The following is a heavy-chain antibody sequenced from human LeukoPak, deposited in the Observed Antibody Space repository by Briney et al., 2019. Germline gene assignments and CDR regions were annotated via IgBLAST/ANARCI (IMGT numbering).Heavy chain of an antibody. J-gene: IGHJ6*04. Sequence: GGSLRLSCAASGFNFSDHFMSWVRQAPGKGLEWVSYISSSGSTIYYADSVKGRFTISRDNAKNSLYLQMNSLRAEDTAVYYCAELGITMIGGVWGKGTTVTISS. D-gene: IGHD3-10*02. CDR2: ISSSGSTI. CDR3: AELGITMIGGV. CDR1: GFNFSDHF. V-gene: IGHV3-11*04.